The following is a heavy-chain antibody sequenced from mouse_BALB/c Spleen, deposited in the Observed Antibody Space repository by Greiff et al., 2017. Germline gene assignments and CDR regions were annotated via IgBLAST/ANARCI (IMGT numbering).Heavy chain of an antibody. CDR2: IDPYNGDT. V-gene: IGHV1-37*01. CDR3: GREELLPSFAY. J-gene: IGHJ3*01. D-gene: IGHD1-1*01. CDR1: GYSFTDYN. Sequence: VQLQQSGPELVKPGASVKVSCKASGYSFTDYNMYWVKQSHGKSLEWIGYIDPYNGDTFYNQKFKGKATLTVDKSSSTAHMELLSLTSEDSAVYYCGREELLPSFAYWGQGTLVTVSA.